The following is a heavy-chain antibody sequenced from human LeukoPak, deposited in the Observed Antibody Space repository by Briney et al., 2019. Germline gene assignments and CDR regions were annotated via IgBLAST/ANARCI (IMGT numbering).Heavy chain of an antibody. Sequence: SETLSLTCTVSGGSISGYYWSWIRQPPGKGLEWIGYIYSSGSTNYNPSLKSRVTISIDTSKNRFSLKLSSVTAADTAVYYCAREGTTVTHFDYWGQGTLVTVSS. J-gene: IGHJ4*02. V-gene: IGHV4-59*01. CDR3: AREGTTVTHFDY. CDR1: GGSISGYY. CDR2: IYSSGST. D-gene: IGHD4-11*01.